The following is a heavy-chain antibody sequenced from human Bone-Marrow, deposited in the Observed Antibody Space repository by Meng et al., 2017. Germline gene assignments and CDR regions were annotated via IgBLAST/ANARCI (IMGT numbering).Heavy chain of an antibody. CDR3: ARQKILEWLLGGRHFDY. Sequence: QVQLQESGPGLVKPSETLSLTCTVSGGSISSSSYYWGWIRQPPGKGLEWIGSIYYSGSTYYNPSLKSRVTISVDTSKNQFSLKLSSVTAADTAVYYCARQKILEWLLGGRHFDYWGQGTLVTVSS. V-gene: IGHV4-39*01. CDR2: IYYSGST. J-gene: IGHJ4*02. CDR1: GGSISSSSYY. D-gene: IGHD3-3*01.